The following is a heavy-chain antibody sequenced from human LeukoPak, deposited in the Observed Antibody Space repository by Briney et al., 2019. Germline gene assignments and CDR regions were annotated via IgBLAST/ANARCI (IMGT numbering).Heavy chain of an antibody. CDR2: ISYEGSNK. CDR3: ARDHIAAGQDYYYYYGMDV. V-gene: IGHV3-30*14. D-gene: IGHD6-13*01. CDR1: GFTFSSYA. Sequence: PGGSLRLSCAASGFTFSSYAMQWAREAPGKGLEWGAVISYEGSNKYYADSVKGRFTISRDNSKNTLYLQMNSLRAEDTAVYYCARDHIAAGQDYYYYYGMDVWGQGTTVTVSS. J-gene: IGHJ6*02.